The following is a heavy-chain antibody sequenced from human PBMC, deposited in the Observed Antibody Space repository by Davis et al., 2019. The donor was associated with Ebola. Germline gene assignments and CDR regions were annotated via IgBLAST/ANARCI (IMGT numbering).Heavy chain of an antibody. CDR1: GFTFSSYW. V-gene: IGHV3-74*01. CDR2: INSDGSST. J-gene: IGHJ6*02. D-gene: IGHD3-3*01. CDR3: ARVPIGFWSGYEYYYYGMDV. Sequence: PGGSLRLSCAASGFTFSSYWMHWVRQAPGKGLVWVSRINSDGSSTSYADSVKGRFTISRDDAKNTLYLQMNSLRAEDTAVYYCARVPIGFWSGYEYYYYGMDVWGQGTTVTVSS.